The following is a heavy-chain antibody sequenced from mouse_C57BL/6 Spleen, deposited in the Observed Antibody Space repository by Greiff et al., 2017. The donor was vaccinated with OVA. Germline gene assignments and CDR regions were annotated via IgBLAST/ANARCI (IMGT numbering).Heavy chain of an antibody. CDR1: GYTFTSYW. CDR2: IYPGNSDT. Sequence: VQLQQSGTVLARPGASVKMSCKTSGYTFTSYWMHWVKQRPGQGLEWIGAIYPGNSDTSYNQKFKGKAKLTAVTSASTAYMELSSLTNEDSAVYYCTRGDYGSFSYWNFDVWGTGTTVTVSS. V-gene: IGHV1-5*01. D-gene: IGHD1-1*01. J-gene: IGHJ1*03. CDR3: TRGDYGSFSYWNFDV.